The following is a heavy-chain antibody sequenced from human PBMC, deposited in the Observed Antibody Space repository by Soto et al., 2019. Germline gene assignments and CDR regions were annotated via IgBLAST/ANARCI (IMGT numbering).Heavy chain of an antibody. CDR1: GYTFTSYD. Sequence: QVQLVQSGAEVKKPGASVKVSCKASGYTFTSYDINWVRQATGQGLEWMGWMNPNSGNTGYAQNFQGRVTRTRHTSRGTXYVELGSLRSEDTAVYYCARGPYCGGDCDPAAFDIWGQGTMVTVSS. V-gene: IGHV1-8*01. J-gene: IGHJ3*02. CDR3: ARGPYCGGDCDPAAFDI. CDR2: MNPNSGNT. D-gene: IGHD2-21*02.